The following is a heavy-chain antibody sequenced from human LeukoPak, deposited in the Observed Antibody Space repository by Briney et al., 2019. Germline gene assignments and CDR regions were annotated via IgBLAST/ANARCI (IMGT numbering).Heavy chain of an antibody. J-gene: IGHJ6*02. CDR2: IYYSGST. Sequence: SQTLSLTCTVSGGSISSGTYPWNWFRQHPGEGLEWIGYIYYSGSTYYNPSHKSRVSISVDTSKNQFSLKLSSVTAADTAVYYCARGRGVWGQGTTVTVSS. CDR3: ARGRGV. CDR1: GGSISSGTYP. V-gene: IGHV4-31*03.